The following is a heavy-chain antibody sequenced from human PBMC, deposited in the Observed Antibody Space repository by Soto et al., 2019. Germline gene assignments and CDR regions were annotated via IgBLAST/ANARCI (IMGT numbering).Heavy chain of an antibody. CDR1: GGSISNSY. J-gene: IGHJ6*02. Sequence: PSETLSLTYTVSGGSISNSYWSWIRQSPGKGLEWIGYIYSSGSTNYNPSLKSRVTISVDTSKNQFSLKLSSLSAADTAVYYCARHSPPFFYGSGPWDVWGQGTTVTVSS. CDR3: ARHSPPFFYGSGPWDV. V-gene: IGHV4-59*08. CDR2: IYSSGST. D-gene: IGHD3-10*01.